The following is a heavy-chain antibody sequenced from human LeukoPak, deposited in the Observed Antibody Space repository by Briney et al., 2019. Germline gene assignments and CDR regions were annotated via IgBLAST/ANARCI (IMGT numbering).Heavy chain of an antibody. D-gene: IGHD6-13*01. CDR1: GGSFSGYY. CDR3: ARLYSSSPPYYFDY. CDR2: INHSGST. J-gene: IGHJ4*02. Sequence: PSETLSLTCAVYGGSFSGYYWSWIRQPPGKGLEWIGEINHSGSTNYNPSLKSRVTISVDTSKNQFTLKLSSVTAADTAVYYCARLYSSSPPYYFDYWGQGTLVTVSS. V-gene: IGHV4-34*01.